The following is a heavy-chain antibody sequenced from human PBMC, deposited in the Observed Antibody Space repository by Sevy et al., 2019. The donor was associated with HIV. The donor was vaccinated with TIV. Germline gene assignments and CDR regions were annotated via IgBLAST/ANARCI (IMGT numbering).Heavy chain of an antibody. CDR2: MHYSGST. J-gene: IGHJ4*02. Sequence: SETLSLTCTVSGGSIGSYYWSWIRQPPGKGLEWIAYMHYSGSTNHNPSLKSGVTVSLDTSKNRFSVQLTSVTAADTAVYHCARAARVAVAGIYYFDIWGQGTLVTVSS. V-gene: IGHV4-59*01. D-gene: IGHD6-19*01. CDR1: GGSIGSYY. CDR3: ARAARVAVAGIYYFDI.